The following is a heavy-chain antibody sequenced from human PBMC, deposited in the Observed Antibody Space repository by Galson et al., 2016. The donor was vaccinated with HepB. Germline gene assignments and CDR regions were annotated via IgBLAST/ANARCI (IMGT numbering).Heavy chain of an antibody. V-gene: IGHV3-33*01. CDR1: GFTFSSYG. Sequence: SLRLSCAASGFTFSSYGMHWVRQAPGKGLEWVAVIWYDGSNKQYADSVKGRFTISRDSSKNTLYLQMNSLRAEDTAVYSCVRAPGSGSYNLGYWGQGTLVTVSS. CDR2: IWYDGSNK. CDR3: VRAPGSGSYNLGY. D-gene: IGHD3-10*01. J-gene: IGHJ4*02.